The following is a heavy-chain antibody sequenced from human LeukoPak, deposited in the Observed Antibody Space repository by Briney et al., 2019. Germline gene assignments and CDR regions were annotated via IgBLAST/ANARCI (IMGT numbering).Heavy chain of an antibody. CDR2: IRSKAYGGTT. J-gene: IGHJ4*02. CDR3: TRDSYYYDSSGPEDIDY. Sequence: GGSLRLSCTASGFTFGDYAMSWVRQAPGKGLEWVGFIRSKAYGGTTEYAASVKGRFTISRDDSKSIAYLQMNNLKTEDTAVYYCTRDSYYYDSSGPEDIDYWGQGTLVTVSS. CDR1: GFTFGDYA. V-gene: IGHV3-49*04. D-gene: IGHD3-22*01.